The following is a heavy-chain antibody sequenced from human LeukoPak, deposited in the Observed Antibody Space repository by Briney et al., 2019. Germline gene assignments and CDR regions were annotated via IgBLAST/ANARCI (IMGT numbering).Heavy chain of an antibody. Sequence: GGSLRLSCAASGFTFSSYAMSWVRQAPGKGLEWVSVISSSGHTTHYADSVKGRFTISRDNSKNTVYLQMNSLRAEDTAVYYCANEGPNFDYWGQGTLVTVSS. CDR1: GFTFSSYA. CDR3: ANEGPNFDY. CDR2: ISSSGHTT. J-gene: IGHJ4*02. V-gene: IGHV3-23*01. D-gene: IGHD2-8*01.